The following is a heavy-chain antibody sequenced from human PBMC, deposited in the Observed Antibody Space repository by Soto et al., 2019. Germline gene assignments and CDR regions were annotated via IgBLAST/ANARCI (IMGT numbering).Heavy chain of an antibody. J-gene: IGHJ6*02. Sequence: QVHLVQSGAEVKKPGASVKVSCKASGYPFTSYGIGWVRQAPGQGLEWMGWISPYNGNTYYAQKFQGRVTMTTDTSTNTVYMELRSLRSDDTAVYYCARAQSFDHNYYYGIDVWGQGTTVTVSS. V-gene: IGHV1-18*01. CDR1: GYPFTSYG. CDR2: ISPYNGNT. CDR3: ARAQSFDHNYYYGIDV.